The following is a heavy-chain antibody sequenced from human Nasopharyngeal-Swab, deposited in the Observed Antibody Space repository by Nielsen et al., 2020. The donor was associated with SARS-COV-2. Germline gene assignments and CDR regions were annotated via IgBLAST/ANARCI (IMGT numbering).Heavy chain of an antibody. Sequence: VRQMPWKGLGVVLIIYSSDSYTNYSPSFQGQVTISVDKSISIAYLQWSSLKASDTAMYYCATSYYYVSGSYYSFSYYYGMDVWGQGTTVTVSS. CDR3: ATSYYYVSGSYYSFSYYYGMDV. J-gene: IGHJ6*02. CDR2: IYSSDSYT. D-gene: IGHD3-10*01. V-gene: IGHV5-10-1*04.